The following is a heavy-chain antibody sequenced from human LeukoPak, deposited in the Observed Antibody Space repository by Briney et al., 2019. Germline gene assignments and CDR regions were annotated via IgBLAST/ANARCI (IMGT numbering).Heavy chain of an antibody. J-gene: IGHJ4*02. CDR3: ARVSYDSSGYYYFDY. CDR2: IYTSGST. CDR1: GGSISSSSYY. Sequence: PSETLSLTCTVSGGSISSSSYYWSWIRQPAGKGLEWIGRIYTSGSTNYNPSLKSRVTISVDTSKNQFSLKLSSVTAADTAVYYCARVSYDSSGYYYFDYWGQGTLVTVSS. D-gene: IGHD3-22*01. V-gene: IGHV4-61*02.